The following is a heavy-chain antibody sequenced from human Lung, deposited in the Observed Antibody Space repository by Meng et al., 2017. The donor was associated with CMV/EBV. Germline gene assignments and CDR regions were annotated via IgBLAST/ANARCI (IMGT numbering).Heavy chain of an antibody. Sequence: SXAASGFTFSSYAMSWVRQAPGKGLEWVSAISGSGGSTYYADSVKGRFTISRDNSKNTLYLQMNSLRAEDTAVYYCAKTIKLVVVAYFDYWGQGTXVTVSS. CDR3: AKTIKLVVVAYFDY. J-gene: IGHJ4*02. V-gene: IGHV3-23*01. CDR1: GFTFSSYA. CDR2: ISGSGGST. D-gene: IGHD2-15*01.